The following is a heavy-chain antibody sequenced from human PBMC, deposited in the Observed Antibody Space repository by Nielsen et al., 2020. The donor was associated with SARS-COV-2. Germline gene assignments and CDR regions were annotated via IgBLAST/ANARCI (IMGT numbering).Heavy chain of an antibody. CDR3: ASFSMVRGVIDFDY. CDR2: INTNTGNP. CDR1: GYTFTSYA. D-gene: IGHD3-10*01. Sequence: ASVKVSCKASGYTFTSYAMNWVRQAPGQGLEWMGWINTNTGNPTYAQGLTGRFVFSLDTSVSTAYLQISSLKAEDTAVYYCASFSMVRGVIDFDYWGQGTLVTVSS. J-gene: IGHJ4*02. V-gene: IGHV7-4-1*02.